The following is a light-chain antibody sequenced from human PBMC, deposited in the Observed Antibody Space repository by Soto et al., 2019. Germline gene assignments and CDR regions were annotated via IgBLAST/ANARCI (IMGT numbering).Light chain of an antibody. CDR2: WAS. CDR1: QNVLYSSNNKNQ. V-gene: IGKV4-1*01. Sequence: DIVMTQSPDSLAVSLGERATINCKSSQNVLYSSNNKNQLAWYQQKPGQPPKLLIYWASTRESGVPDRFSGSGSGTDFILTISSLQAEDVAVYYCQQYYSPPLTFGGGNKVEIK. J-gene: IGKJ4*01. CDR3: QQYYSPPLT.